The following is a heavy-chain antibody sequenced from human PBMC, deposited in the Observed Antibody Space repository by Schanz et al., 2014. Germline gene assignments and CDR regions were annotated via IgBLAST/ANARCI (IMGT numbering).Heavy chain of an antibody. V-gene: IGHV1-18*01. D-gene: IGHD2-2*01. J-gene: IGHJ3*01. CDR2: ISPYTGNT. CDR1: GGTFSSYS. CDR3: ATMWGYCTITTCHTLEPFDV. Sequence: VQLEQSGAEVKKPGSSVKVSCKASGGTFSSYSISWVRQAPGQGLEWVGWISPYTGNTHYFDKMEGRVTMTTDTSTSTAYMELRSLRSDDTAMYYCATMWGYCTITTCHTLEPFDVWGQGTMVTVSS.